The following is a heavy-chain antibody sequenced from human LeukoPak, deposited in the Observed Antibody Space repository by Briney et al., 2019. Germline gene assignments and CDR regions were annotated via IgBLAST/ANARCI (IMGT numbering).Heavy chain of an antibody. CDR2: INPNSGGT. Sequence: GASVKVSCKASGYTFTGYYMHWVRQAPGQGLEWMGWINPNSGGTNYAQKFEGRVTMTRDTSISTADMELSSLTYEDPAVYYCARGHSSLRLYYFDYWGQGTLVSVSS. CDR1: GYTFTGYY. J-gene: IGHJ4*02. D-gene: IGHD6-6*01. CDR3: ARGHSSLRLYYFDY. V-gene: IGHV1-2*02.